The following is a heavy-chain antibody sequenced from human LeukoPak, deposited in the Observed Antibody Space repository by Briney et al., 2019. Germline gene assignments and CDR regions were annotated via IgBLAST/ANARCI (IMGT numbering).Heavy chain of an antibody. CDR1: GASISSSSDY. D-gene: IGHD6-19*01. CDR3: ARHHGSGWAL. V-gene: IGHV4-39*01. Sequence: KPSETLSLTCTVPGASISSSSDYWGWIRQPPGKGLEWIGTIHYSGSTYYYPSLRSRVTISVDTSKNQFSLKLSSVTAADTAVYYCARHHGSGWALWGLGTLVTVSS. J-gene: IGHJ4*02. CDR2: IHYSGST.